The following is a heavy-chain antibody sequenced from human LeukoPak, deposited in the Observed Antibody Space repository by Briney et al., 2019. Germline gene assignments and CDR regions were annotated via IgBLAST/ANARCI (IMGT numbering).Heavy chain of an antibody. J-gene: IGHJ2*01. CDR3: ARPPGRSSGYQWYFDL. D-gene: IGHD3-22*01. CDR2: ISSTGSTI. CDR1: GVTFSSYE. Sequence: GGCLRLSRAASGVTFSSYEISGVRHGPRKGLEWVSYISSTGSTIYYADCVKGRFTISRDNGKNSLYLQMNSLRAEDTAVYYCARPPGRSSGYQWYFDLWGRGTLVTVSS. V-gene: IGHV3-48*03.